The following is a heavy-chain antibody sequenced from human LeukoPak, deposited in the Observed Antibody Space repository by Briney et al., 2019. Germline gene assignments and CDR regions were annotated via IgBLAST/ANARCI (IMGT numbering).Heavy chain of an antibody. J-gene: IGHJ4*02. CDR1: GFTITSYG. CDR3: ARDMQNQWLVFDY. CDR2: ISAYNGNT. V-gene: IGHV1-18*04. Sequence: GASVKVSCSFSGFTITSYGIHWVQQSPGQGLEWMGWISAYNGNTNYAQKLQGRVTMTTDTSTSTAYMELRSLRSDDTAVYYCARDMQNQWLVFDYWGQGTLVTVSS. D-gene: IGHD6-19*01.